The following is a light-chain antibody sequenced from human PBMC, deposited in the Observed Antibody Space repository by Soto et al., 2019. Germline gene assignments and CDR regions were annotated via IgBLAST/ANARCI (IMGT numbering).Light chain of an antibody. CDR3: QQQCT. CDR1: RSLSSSY. J-gene: IGKJ2*02. CDR2: AAY. Sequence: EIVLTQSPGTLSLSPGERATLSCRASRSLSSSYVVWYQQKPGQAPRLLIYAAYRRATGIPDRFSGSGSATEYTLTSSRLEPEDFAVYYCQQQCTLVQGTKLEIK. V-gene: IGKV3-20*01.